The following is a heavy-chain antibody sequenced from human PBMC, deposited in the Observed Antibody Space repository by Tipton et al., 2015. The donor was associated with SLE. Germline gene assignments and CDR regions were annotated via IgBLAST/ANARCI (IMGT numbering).Heavy chain of an antibody. CDR2: IYHSGNT. CDR1: GGSINSSNW. CDR3: ARDRGRAAAGTDFDY. J-gene: IGHJ4*02. V-gene: IGHV4-4*02. D-gene: IGHD6-13*01. Sequence: TLSLTCVVSGGSINSSNWWSWVRQPPGKGLEWIGEIYHSGNTNYNPSLKSRVTISVDKSKNQLSLKLSSVTAADTAVYYCARDRGRAAAGTDFDYWGQGTLVTVSS.